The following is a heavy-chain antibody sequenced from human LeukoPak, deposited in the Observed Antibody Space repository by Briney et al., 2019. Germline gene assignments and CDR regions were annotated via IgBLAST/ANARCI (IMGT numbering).Heavy chain of an antibody. CDR2: ISSNGGIT. V-gene: IGHV3-64*04. CDR3: AKDYGSGSYFHDAFDI. J-gene: IGHJ3*02. Sequence: PGGSLRLSCSASGFTFSNYAMHWVRQAPGKGLEYVSDISSNGGITYYADSVKGRFTVSRDNSKNTLYLQMNSLRAEDTAVYYCAKDYGSGSYFHDAFDIWGQGTMVTVSS. CDR1: GFTFSNYA. D-gene: IGHD3-10*01.